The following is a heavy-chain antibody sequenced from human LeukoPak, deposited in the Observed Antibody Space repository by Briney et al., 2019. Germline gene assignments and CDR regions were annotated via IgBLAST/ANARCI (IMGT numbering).Heavy chain of an antibody. V-gene: IGHV3-7*01. D-gene: IGHD4-23*01. J-gene: IGHJ4*02. CDR1: GFTFSSYS. CDR3: ARDHYGGNLNDY. Sequence: PGGSLRLSCAASGFTFSSYSMNWVRQAPGKGLEWVANIKQDGSEKYYVDSVKGRFTISRDNAKNSLYLQMNSLRAEDTAVYYCARDHYGGNLNDYWGQGTLVTVSS. CDR2: IKQDGSEK.